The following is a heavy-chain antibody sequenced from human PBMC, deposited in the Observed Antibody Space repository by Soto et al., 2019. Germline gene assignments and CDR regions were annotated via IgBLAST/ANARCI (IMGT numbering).Heavy chain of an antibody. CDR2: INYDGSNK. D-gene: IGHD2-21*01. CDR3: ARCKQKVMHCAVGV. J-gene: IGHJ6*02. V-gene: IGHV3-33*01. Sequence: QVYLVESGGGAVQPGRSLRVSCEASGFIFSSYGMHWVRQAPGKGLEWVAFINYDGSNKFYGDSVKGRFTISRDNSKNTLFLQMSSLRGEDTAVYYCARCKQKVMHCAVGVWGQGATVTVTS. CDR1: GFIFSSYG.